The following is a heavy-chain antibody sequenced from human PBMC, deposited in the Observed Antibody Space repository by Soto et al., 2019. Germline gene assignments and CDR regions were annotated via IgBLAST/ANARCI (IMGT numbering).Heavy chain of an antibody. CDR3: ARLISSSADYYGMDV. J-gene: IGHJ6*02. D-gene: IGHD6-13*01. CDR2: IYPGDSDT. CDR1: GYSFTSYW. Sequence: ASVKISCKGSGYSFTSYWIGWVRQMPGKGLEWMGIIYPGDSDTRYSPSFQGQVTISADKSTSTAYLQWSSLKASDTAMYYCARLISSSADYYGMDVWGQGTTVTAP. V-gene: IGHV5-51*01.